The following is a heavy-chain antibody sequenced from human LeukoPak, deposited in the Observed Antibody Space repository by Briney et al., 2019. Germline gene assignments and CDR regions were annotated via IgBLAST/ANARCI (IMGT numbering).Heavy chain of an antibody. J-gene: IGHJ4*02. CDR1: GYTFTSYG. Sequence: GASVKVSCKASGYTFTSYGISWVRRAPGQGLEWMGWISAYNGNTNYAQKLQGRVTMTTDTSTSTAYMELRSLRSDDTAVYYCAKSTGYSSSWYEDYWGQGTLVTVSS. D-gene: IGHD6-13*01. CDR3: AKSTGYSSSWYEDY. CDR2: ISAYNGNT. V-gene: IGHV1-18*01.